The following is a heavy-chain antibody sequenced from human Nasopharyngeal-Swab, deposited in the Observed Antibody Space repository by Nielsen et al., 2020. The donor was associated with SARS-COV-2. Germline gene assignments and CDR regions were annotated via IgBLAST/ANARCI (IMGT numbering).Heavy chain of an antibody. CDR3: ARREWELPRGNAFDI. CDR1: GYSFSSYW. D-gene: IGHD1-26*01. V-gene: IGHV5-51*01. CDR2: IYPGDSDT. Sequence: GESLKISCWGSGYSFSSYWIGWVRQMPGKGLEWMGVIYPGDSDTRYSPSFQGQVTISVDKSITTAYLQWSSLKASDTAMYYCARREWELPRGNAFDIWGQGTMVTVSS. J-gene: IGHJ3*02.